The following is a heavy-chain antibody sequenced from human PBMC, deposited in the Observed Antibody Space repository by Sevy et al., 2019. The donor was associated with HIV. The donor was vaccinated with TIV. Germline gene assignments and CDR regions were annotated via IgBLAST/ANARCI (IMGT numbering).Heavy chain of an antibody. CDR3: ARDRDSSRGPYYYYYGMDV. V-gene: IGHV3-30*04. J-gene: IGHJ6*02. Sequence: GGSLRLSCAASGFTFSSYAMHWVRQAPGKGLEWVAVISYDGSNKYYADSVKGRFTISRDNSKNTLYLQMNSLRAEDTAVYYCARDRDSSRGPYYYYYGMDVWGQGTTVTVSS. CDR2: ISYDGSNK. CDR1: GFTFSSYA. D-gene: IGHD3-22*01.